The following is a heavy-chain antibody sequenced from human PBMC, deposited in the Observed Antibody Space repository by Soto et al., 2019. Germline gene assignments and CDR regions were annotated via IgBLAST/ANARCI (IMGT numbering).Heavy chain of an antibody. CDR2: IHHNGGA. J-gene: IGHJ4*02. Sequence: QVQLQQWGAGLLKPSETLSLTCAVYGGSFSGFYWSWIRQTPGKGLEWIGEIHHNGGAKYNLSLKGRVTISVATSKNQLSLRLNSVTAADTAVYYCARGTSVTWASYWGQGTLVTVS. V-gene: IGHV4-34*01. D-gene: IGHD4-17*01. CDR1: GGSFSGFY. CDR3: ARGTSVTWASY.